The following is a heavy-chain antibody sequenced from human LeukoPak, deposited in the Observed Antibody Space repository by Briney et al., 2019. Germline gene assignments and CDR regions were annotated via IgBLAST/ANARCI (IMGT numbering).Heavy chain of an antibody. CDR3: ARAKKRSGRSRNFYLDV. J-gene: IGHJ6*03. Sequence: SETLSLTCAVYGGSFSGYYWSWIRQPPGKGLEWIGEINHSGSTNYNPSLKSRVTISVDTSKNQFSLKLSSVTAADTAVYYCARAKKRSGRSRNFYLDVWGKGTTVTVSS. V-gene: IGHV4-34*01. D-gene: IGHD1-26*01. CDR1: GGSFSGYY. CDR2: INHSGST.